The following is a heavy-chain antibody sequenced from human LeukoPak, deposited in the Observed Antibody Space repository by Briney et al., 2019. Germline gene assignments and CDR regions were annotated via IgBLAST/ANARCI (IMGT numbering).Heavy chain of an antibody. D-gene: IGHD3-10*01. J-gene: IGHJ4*02. CDR3: AKDDSGGHDYHDY. CDR2: IWYDGSNK. V-gene: IGHV3-33*06. CDR1: GFTFSSYG. Sequence: GGSLRLSCAASGFTFSSYGMHWVRQAPSKGLEWVAVIWYDGSNKYYADSVKGRFTISRDNSKNTLYLQMNSLRAEDTAVYYCAKDDSGGHDYHDYWGQGTLVTVSS.